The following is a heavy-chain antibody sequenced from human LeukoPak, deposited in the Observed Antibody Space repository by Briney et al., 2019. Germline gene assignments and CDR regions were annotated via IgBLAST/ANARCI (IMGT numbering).Heavy chain of an antibody. D-gene: IGHD3-9*01. CDR3: ARVHLLTGFFKGWFDP. CDR2: ISYDGSNK. CDR1: GFTFSSYA. J-gene: IGHJ5*02. Sequence: GGSLRLSCAASGFTFSSYAMHWVRQAPGKGLEWVAVISYDGSNKYYADSVKGRFTISRDNSKNTLYLQMNSLRAEDTAVYYCARVHLLTGFFKGWFDPWGQGTLVTVSS. V-gene: IGHV3-30*14.